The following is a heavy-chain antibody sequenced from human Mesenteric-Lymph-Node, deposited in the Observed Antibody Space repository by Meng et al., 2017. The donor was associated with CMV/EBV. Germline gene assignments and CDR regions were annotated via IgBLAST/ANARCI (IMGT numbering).Heavy chain of an antibody. Sequence: GESLKISCVGSGFTFGSYGMHWVRQVPGKGLEWVAFMGYHGRSQLLADPVKGRFTVSRDNTKNTLYLQMNSLRDEDTALYYCAKDLMTSSGYSFDCWGQGTLVTVSS. CDR1: GFTFGSYG. CDR2: MGYHGRSQ. V-gene: IGHV3-30*02. D-gene: IGHD5-18*01. CDR3: AKDLMTSSGYSFDC. J-gene: IGHJ4*02.